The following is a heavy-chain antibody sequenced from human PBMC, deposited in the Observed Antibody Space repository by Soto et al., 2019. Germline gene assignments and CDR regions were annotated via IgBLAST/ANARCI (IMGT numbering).Heavy chain of an antibody. J-gene: IGHJ3*02. CDR1: GGTFSSYA. CDR3: ARSPLRYCSCGSCYFDAFEI. D-gene: IGHD2-15*01. Sequence: QVQLVQSGAEVKKPGSSVKVSCKASGGTFSSYAISWVRQAPGQGLEWMGGIIPIFGTANYAQKFQGRVKITADESTSTAYMELSSLRSEDMAVYYCARSPLRYCSCGSCYFDAFEIWGQGTMVTVSS. CDR2: IIPIFGTA. V-gene: IGHV1-69*01.